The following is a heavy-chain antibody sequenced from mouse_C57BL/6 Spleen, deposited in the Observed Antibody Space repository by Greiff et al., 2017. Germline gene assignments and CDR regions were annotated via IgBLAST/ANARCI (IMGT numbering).Heavy chain of an antibody. J-gene: IGHJ3*01. CDR1: GYSITSGYY. CDR3: AREDYGSRGRFAY. CDR2: ISYDGSN. V-gene: IGHV3-6*01. Sequence: EVKLMESGPGLVKPSQSLSLTCSVTGYSITSGYYWNWIRQFPGNKLEWMGYISYDGSNNYNPSLKNRISITRDTSKNQFFLKLNSVTTEDTATYYCAREDYGSRGRFAYWGQGTLVTVSA. D-gene: IGHD1-1*01.